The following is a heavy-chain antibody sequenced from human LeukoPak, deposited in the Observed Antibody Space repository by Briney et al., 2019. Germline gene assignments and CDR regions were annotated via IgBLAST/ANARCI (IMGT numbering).Heavy chain of an antibody. D-gene: IGHD6-19*01. CDR2: IIPIFGTA. J-gene: IGHJ4*02. CDR3: AKESTMRVAASLDY. V-gene: IGHV1-69*13. CDR1: GGTFSSYA. Sequence: ASVKVSCKASGGTFSSYAISWVRQAPGQGLEWMGGIIPIFGTANYAQKFQGRVTITADESTSTAYMELSSLRSEDTAVYYCAKESTMRVAASLDYWGQGTLVTVSS.